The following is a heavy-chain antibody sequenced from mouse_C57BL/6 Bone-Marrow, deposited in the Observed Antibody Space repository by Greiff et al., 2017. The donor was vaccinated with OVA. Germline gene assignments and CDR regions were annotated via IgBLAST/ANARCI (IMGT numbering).Heavy chain of an antibody. J-gene: IGHJ4*01. D-gene: IGHD2-5*01. CDR1: GFNIKDYY. CDR2: IDPEDGET. Sequence: VQLLQSGAELVKPGASVKLSCTASGFNIKDYYMHWVKQRTEQGLEWIGRIDPEDGETKYAPKFQGKATITADTSSNTAYMQLSSLTSEDTAVYYCARSNFYSNYVDAMDYWGQGTSVNVSS. CDR3: ARSNFYSNYVDAMDY. V-gene: IGHV14-2*01.